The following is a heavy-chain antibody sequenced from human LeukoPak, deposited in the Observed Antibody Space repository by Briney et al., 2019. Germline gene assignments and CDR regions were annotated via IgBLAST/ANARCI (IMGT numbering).Heavy chain of an antibody. CDR1: GGSISSSRYY. D-gene: IGHD3-10*01. CDR2: NYYSVST. Sequence: PSETLSLTCTVSGGSISSSRYYWGWIRQPPGKGLEWIGSNYYSVSTYYNPSLKSRVTISVDTSKNQFSLKLSSVTAADTAVYYCAGGTMFRGVITNWFDPWGQGTLVTVSS. V-gene: IGHV4-39*01. J-gene: IGHJ5*02. CDR3: AGGTMFRGVITNWFDP.